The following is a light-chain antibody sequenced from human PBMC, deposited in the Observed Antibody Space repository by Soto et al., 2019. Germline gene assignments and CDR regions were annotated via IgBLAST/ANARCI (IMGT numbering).Light chain of an antibody. CDR3: MQALQTPLT. CDR2: LGS. CDR1: QSLLHSNGYNY. V-gene: IGKV2-28*01. J-gene: IGKJ4*01. Sequence: LVIPKTHLSLPVTPGEPASLSCRSSQSLLHSNGYNYLDWYLQKPGQSPQLLIYLGSNRASGVPDRFSGSGSGTDFTLKISRVEAEDVGVYYCMQALQTPLTFGGGTKVDI.